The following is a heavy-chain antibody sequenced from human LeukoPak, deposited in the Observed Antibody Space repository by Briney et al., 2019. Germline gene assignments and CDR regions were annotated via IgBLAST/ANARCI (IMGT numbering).Heavy chain of an antibody. J-gene: IGHJ3*02. CDR1: GGSISSYY. V-gene: IGHV4-59*01. D-gene: IGHD3-10*01. Sequence: PSETLSLTCTVSGGSISSYYWSWIRQPPGKGLEWIGYVYYSGSTNYNPSLKSRVTMSVDTSKNQFSLKLSSVTAADTAVYYCARVARWFGELINAFDIWGQGTLVTVSS. CDR3: ARVARWFGELINAFDI. CDR2: VYYSGST.